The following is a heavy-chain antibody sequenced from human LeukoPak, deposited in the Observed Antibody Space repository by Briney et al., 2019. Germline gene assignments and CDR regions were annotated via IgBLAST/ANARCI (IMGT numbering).Heavy chain of an antibody. J-gene: IGHJ4*02. CDR1: GGSFRGYY. CDR3: ARGRQAYYYDSSGHYFDY. V-gene: IGHV4-34*01. Sequence: SETLSLTCAVYGGSFRGYYWRWIRQPPGKGLEWTGEINHSGSTNYNPPLKSRVTISVVTSKNQFSLKLSSVAAADTAVYYCARGRQAYYYDSSGHYFDYWGQATLVTVSS. CDR2: INHSGST. D-gene: IGHD3-22*01.